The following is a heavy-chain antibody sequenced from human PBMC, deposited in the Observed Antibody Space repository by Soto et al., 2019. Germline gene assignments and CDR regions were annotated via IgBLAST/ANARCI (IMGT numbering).Heavy chain of an antibody. CDR2: ISAHNGNT. V-gene: IGHV1-18*01. Sequence: QVQLVQSGAEVKKPGASVKVSCKASGYSFTGYGINWLRQAPGQGLEWVGWISAHNGNTKFAQKLQGRVTMTTDTSTSTAFLEMGSLRSDDTAVYYCARADYCRGGTCYPGATDYWGQGTLVTVSS. J-gene: IGHJ4*02. CDR3: ARADYCRGGTCYPGATDY. D-gene: IGHD2-15*01. CDR1: GYSFTGYG.